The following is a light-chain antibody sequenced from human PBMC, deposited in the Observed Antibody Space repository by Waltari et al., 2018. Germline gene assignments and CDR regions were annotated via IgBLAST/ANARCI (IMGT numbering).Light chain of an antibody. V-gene: IGLV2-14*03. J-gene: IGLJ3*02. CDR2: GVN. Sequence: QSALTQPASASGSPGQSITMSSTGASGDLGDYKSVSWYQQHPGKAPKVLIYGVNNRPSGVSKSFSGSKSGNAASLTISGLQAEDEAVYFCSAYIITNSLWVFGGGTKLTVL. CDR1: SGDLGDYKS. CDR3: SAYIITNSLWV.